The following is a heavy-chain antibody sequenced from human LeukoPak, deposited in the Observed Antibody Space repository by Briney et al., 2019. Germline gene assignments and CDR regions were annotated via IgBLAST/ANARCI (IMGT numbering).Heavy chain of an antibody. CDR3: ARDSPPDY. J-gene: IGHJ4*02. CDR2: ISSDGTNK. V-gene: IGHV3-30*04. Sequence: GGSLRLSCAASRFTFRNYAMHWVRQAPGKGLEWVAVISSDGTNKDYADSVKGRFSISRDNSKNTLYLQMNRLRADDTAVYYCARDSPPDYWGQGTLVTVSS. CDR1: RFTFRNYA.